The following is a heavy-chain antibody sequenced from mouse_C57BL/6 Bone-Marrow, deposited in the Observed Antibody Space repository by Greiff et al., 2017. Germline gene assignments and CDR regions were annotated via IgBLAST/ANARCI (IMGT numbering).Heavy chain of an antibody. J-gene: IGHJ2*01. CDR3: ARRFYFDY. Sequence: DVKLVESGGDLVKPGGSLKLSCAASGFTFSSYGMSWVRQTPDKRLEWVATISSGGSYTYYPDSVKGRFTISRDNAKNTLYLQMSSLKSEDTAMYYCARRFYFDYWGQGTTLTVSS. CDR2: ISSGGSYT. CDR1: GFTFSSYG. V-gene: IGHV5-6*02.